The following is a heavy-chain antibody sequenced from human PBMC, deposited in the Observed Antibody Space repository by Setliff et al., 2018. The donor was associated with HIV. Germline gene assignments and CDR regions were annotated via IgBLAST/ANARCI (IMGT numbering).Heavy chain of an antibody. CDR1: GYTLSSHC. CDR3: ARDLRNSNTLFGVLNFVFDL. Sequence: ASVKVSCKASGYTLSSHCIHWVRQAPGHRPEWVGWINPQTGGTNFAQKFQGRITMTSDTSVNTVFIELSRLKSDDTALYYCARDLRNSNTLFGVLNFVFDLWGQGTLVTVSS. J-gene: IGHJ4*02. CDR2: INPQTGGT. V-gene: IGHV1-2*02. D-gene: IGHD3-3*01.